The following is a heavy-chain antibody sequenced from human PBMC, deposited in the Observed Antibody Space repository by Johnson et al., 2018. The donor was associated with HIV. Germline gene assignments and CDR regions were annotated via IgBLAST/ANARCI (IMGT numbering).Heavy chain of an antibody. J-gene: IGHJ3*02. CDR3: ARLKEGAFDM. Sequence: VQLVESGGGVVRPGGSLRLSCAASGFTFDDYGMSWVRQAPGKGLEWVSAISGSGGSTYYADSVKGRFTISRDNSRNTLYLQMNSLRAEDTALYYCARLKEGAFDMWGQGTMVTVSS. D-gene: IGHD2-8*01. CDR2: ISGSGGST. CDR1: GFTFDDYG. V-gene: IGHV3-23*04.